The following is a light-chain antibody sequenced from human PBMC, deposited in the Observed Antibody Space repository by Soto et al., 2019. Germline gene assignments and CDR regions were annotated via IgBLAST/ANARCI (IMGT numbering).Light chain of an antibody. CDR1: QSVNSR. J-gene: IGKJ4*01. V-gene: IGKV3-11*01. CDR2: GAS. CDR3: QQYNSYS. Sequence: EIVLSQSPGTVALSPGERATLSCRASQSVNSRLAWYQHKPGQAPRLLISGASNRASGIPARFSAWGSGTDFTLTISRVDPADFATYYCQQYNSYSFGGGTKVDIK.